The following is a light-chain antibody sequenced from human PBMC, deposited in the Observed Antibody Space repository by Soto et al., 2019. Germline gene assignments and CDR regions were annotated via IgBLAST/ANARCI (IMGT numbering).Light chain of an antibody. V-gene: IGLV1-51*02. CDR3: GTWDSSRSWDV. Sequence: QSVLTQPPSVSAAPGQKVTISCSGSSSNIGNNYVSWYQQLPGTTPKLLIYENNKRPSGIPDRFSGSKSGTSATLGITGLQTGDEADYYCGTWDSSRSWDVSGTGTKLTVL. CDR2: ENN. J-gene: IGLJ1*01. CDR1: SSNIGNNY.